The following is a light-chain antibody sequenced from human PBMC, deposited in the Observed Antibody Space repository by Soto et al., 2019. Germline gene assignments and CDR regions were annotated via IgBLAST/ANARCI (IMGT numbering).Light chain of an antibody. Sequence: DIQMSQSPSSLSASVGDSVTIXXRASQDIRHDLGWYQQKPGKAPQRXIYAALSLQSGVPSRFRGTGAGTDFTLTISSLEPEDFATYYCLQYNSYPWTFGQGTKVDI. CDR3: LQYNSYPWT. V-gene: IGKV1-17*01. CDR1: QDIRHD. CDR2: AAL. J-gene: IGKJ1*01.